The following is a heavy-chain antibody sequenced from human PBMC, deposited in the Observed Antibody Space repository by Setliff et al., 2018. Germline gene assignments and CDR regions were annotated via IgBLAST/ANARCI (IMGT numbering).Heavy chain of an antibody. Sequence: PSETLSLTCSVFGDSLSSGTQYWAWIRQPPGKGLEWIGNINYSGSTYYNPSLKSRVTMSVDASKNQVSQKMTSVTAEDTAVYYCAKVDIDYIMTRDNTWQYIFYMDVWGRVTTVTVSS. D-gene: IGHD5-12*01. CDR2: INYSGST. CDR1: GDSLSSGTQY. CDR3: AKVDIDYIMTRDNTWQYIFYMDV. J-gene: IGHJ6*03. V-gene: IGHV4-39*01.